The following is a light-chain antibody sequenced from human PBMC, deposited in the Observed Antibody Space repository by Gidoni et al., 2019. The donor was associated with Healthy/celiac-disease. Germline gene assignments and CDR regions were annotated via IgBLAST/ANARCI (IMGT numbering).Light chain of an antibody. CDR3: QQSYSTPRT. CDR2: AAS. J-gene: IGKJ2*01. Sequence: DIQMTQSPSSLSASVGDRVTITCRASQSISSYLTWYQQKPGKAPKLLIYAASSLQSGVPARFSGSGSGTEFTLTISSLQSEDFATYYCQQSYSTPRTFGQGTKLEIK. V-gene: IGKV1-39*01. CDR1: QSISSY.